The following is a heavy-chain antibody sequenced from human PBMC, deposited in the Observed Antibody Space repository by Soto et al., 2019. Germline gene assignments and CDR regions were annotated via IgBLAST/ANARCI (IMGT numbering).Heavy chain of an antibody. CDR3: ARDRDPMTTVTEIGC. D-gene: IGHD4-17*01. V-gene: IGHV3-33*01. J-gene: IGHJ4*02. CDR1: GFTFSNYG. CDR2: IWYDGSNK. Sequence: SGGSLRLSCAASGFTFSNYGMHWVRQAPGKGLEWVAVIWYDGSNKYYGDSVKGRFTISRDNSKNTLYLQMNSLRGEDMAVYYCARDRDPMTTVTEIGCWGQGTLVTVSS.